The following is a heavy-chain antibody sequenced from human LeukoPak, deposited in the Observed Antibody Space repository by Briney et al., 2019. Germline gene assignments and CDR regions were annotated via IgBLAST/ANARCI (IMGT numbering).Heavy chain of an antibody. CDR2: INSDGSST. J-gene: IGHJ5*02. Sequence: GGSLRLSCAASGFTFSSYCMHWVRQAPGKGLVWVSRINSDGSSTSYADSVKGRFTISRDNAKNTLYLQMNSLRAEDTAVYHCARDIAVAGTWFDPWGQGTLVTVSS. CDR3: ARDIAVAGTWFDP. CDR1: GFTFSSYC. D-gene: IGHD6-19*01. V-gene: IGHV3-74*01.